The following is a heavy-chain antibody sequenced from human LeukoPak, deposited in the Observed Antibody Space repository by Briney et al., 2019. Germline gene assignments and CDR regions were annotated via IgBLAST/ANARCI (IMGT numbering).Heavy chain of an antibody. CDR2: ISSSGDST. CDR1: GFSFSTYA. V-gene: IGHV3-23*01. CDR3: VEDVVVIVAAKPGI. D-gene: IGHD2-15*01. J-gene: IGHJ1*01. Sequence: GGSLRLSCAASGFSFSTYAMSWVRQAPGKGLKWVSSISSSGDSTYYADVVKGRFTISRDNSKNTLYLQMNSLRAEDTAVYYCVEDVVVIVAAKPGIWGQGTLVAVSS.